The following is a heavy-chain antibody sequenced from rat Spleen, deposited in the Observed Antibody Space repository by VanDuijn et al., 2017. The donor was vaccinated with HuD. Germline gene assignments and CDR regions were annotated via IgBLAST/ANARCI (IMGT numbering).Heavy chain of an antibody. CDR2: ISTGGGNT. CDR3: ATQREQLGDY. J-gene: IGHJ2*01. D-gene: IGHD1-10*01. CDR1: GFTYSNYV. V-gene: IGHV5S13*01. Sequence: EVQLVESGGGLVQPGRSLKLSCAASGFTYSNYVMAWVSQAPTKGLEWVASISTGGGNTYYRDSVKGRFTISRDNAKNTLYLQMDSLRSEDTATYYCATQREQLGDYWGQGVMVTVSS.